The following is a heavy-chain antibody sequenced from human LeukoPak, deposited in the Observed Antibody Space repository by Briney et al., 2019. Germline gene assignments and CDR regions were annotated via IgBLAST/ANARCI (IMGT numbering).Heavy chain of an antibody. Sequence: SETLSLTCAVYGGSFSGYYWSWIRQPPGKGLERIGEINHSGSTNYNPSLKSRVTISVDTSKNQFSLKLSSVTAADTAVYYCARGGQISSGYWFRSYYYYMDVWGKGTTVTVSS. CDR3: ARGGQISSGYWFRSYYYYMDV. D-gene: IGHD5-12*01. CDR1: GGSFSGYY. CDR2: INHSGST. V-gene: IGHV4-34*01. J-gene: IGHJ6*03.